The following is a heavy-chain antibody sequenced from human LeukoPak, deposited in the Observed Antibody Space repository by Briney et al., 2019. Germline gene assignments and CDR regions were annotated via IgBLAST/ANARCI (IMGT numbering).Heavy chain of an antibody. D-gene: IGHD3/OR15-3a*01. CDR2: ISSSSTTI. CDR1: GFTFSSYS. Sequence: PGGSLRLSCAASGFTFSSYSMNWVRQAPGKGLEWVSYISSSSTTIYYADSVKGRFTISRDNAKNSLYLQMNSLRAEDTAVYYCARGRGLVTPAEYFQHWGQGTLVTVSS. CDR3: ARGRGLVTPAEYFQH. V-gene: IGHV3-48*04. J-gene: IGHJ1*01.